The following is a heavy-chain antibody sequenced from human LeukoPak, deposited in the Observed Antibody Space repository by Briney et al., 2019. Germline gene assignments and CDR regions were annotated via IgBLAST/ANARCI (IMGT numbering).Heavy chain of an antibody. CDR2: ISYSGET. CDR3: AKSHPAVTTTDWYFDL. CDR1: GGSFSSDY. J-gene: IGHJ2*01. D-gene: IGHD4-17*01. Sequence: NPSQTLSLTCTVSGGSFSSDYWSWIRQSPGKGLEWIGYISYSGETKYSPSLKSRVTMSGDRSKNTFSLRMTSVTAADTAVYFCAKSHPAVTTTDWYFDLWGRGTLVTISS. V-gene: IGHV4-59*03.